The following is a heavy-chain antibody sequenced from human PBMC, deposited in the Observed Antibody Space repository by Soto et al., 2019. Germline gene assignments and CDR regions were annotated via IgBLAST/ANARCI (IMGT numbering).Heavy chain of an antibody. J-gene: IGHJ4*02. CDR1: GGTFSSYT. CDR2: IIPILGIA. CDR3: ARASDSNYVFDY. V-gene: IGHV1-69*02. D-gene: IGHD4-4*01. Sequence: QVQLVQSGAEVKKPGSSVKVSCKASGGTFSSYTISWVRQAPGQGLEWMGRIIPILGIANYEQKFQGRVTITADKSTSTAYMELSSLRSEDTAVYYCARASDSNYVFDYWGQGTLVTVSS.